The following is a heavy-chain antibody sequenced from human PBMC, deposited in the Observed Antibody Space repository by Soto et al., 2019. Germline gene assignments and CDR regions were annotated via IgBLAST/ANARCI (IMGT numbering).Heavy chain of an antibody. CDR1: GDSVSSDITS. D-gene: IGHD3-10*01. J-gene: IGHJ3*01. Sequence: QGQLQQSGPGLVKPSQTLSLTCAISGDSVSSDITSWNWIRQSPSRGLEWLGRTYYRSKWFHNYAASVQSRITINPDTSKNQFSLALNSMTPEDTAVYYCARGNALDVWGQGTVVTVSS. V-gene: IGHV6-1*01. CDR3: ARGNALDV. CDR2: TYYRSKWFH.